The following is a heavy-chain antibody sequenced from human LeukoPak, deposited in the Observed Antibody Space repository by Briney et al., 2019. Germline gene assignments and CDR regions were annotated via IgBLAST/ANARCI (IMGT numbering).Heavy chain of an antibody. CDR1: GFTFSSYA. D-gene: IGHD6-19*01. CDR3: AKDRTSSGSSH. Sequence: GGSLRLSCAASGFTFSSYAMHWVRQAPGKGLEWVAVISYDGSNKYYADSVKGRFTISRDNSKNTLYLQMNSLRAEDTAVYYCAKDRTSSGSSHWGQGTLVTVSS. J-gene: IGHJ4*02. CDR2: ISYDGSNK. V-gene: IGHV3-30-3*01.